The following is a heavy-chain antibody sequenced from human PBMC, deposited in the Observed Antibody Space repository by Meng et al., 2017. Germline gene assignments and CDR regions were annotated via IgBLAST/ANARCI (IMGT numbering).Heavy chain of an antibody. CDR3: ARLYWFDP. CDR2: IYYSGST. J-gene: IGHJ5*02. V-gene: IGHV4-39*07. Sequence: QLQLQGSGPGLVKPSGPLSLPCTASGGSISSSSYYWGWSRQPPGKGLEWIGSIYYSGSTYYNPSLKSRVTISVDTSKNQFSLKLSSVTAADTAVYYCARLYWFDPWGQGTLVTVSS. CDR1: GGSISSSSYY.